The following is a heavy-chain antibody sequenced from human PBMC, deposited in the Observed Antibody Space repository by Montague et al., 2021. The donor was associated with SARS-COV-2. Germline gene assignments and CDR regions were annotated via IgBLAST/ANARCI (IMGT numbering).Heavy chain of an antibody. V-gene: IGHV4-4*02. CDR1: GVVELRRKW. Sequence: SETLSLTCTVSGVVELRRKWEEHTPELQSPLKVVCRLLYDKKSTNYNPSLKSRIIISVDKSKNQFSLKLSSVTAADTAVYYCARTGYSSGWHAFDYWGQGTLVTVSS. CDR2: LYDKKST. CDR3: ARTGYSSGWHAFDY. J-gene: IGHJ4*02. D-gene: IGHD6-19*01.